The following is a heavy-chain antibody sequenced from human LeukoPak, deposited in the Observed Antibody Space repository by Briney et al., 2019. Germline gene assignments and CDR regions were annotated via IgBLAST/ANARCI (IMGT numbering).Heavy chain of an antibody. Sequence: PSQTLSLTCTVSGGSISSCGYYWSWIRQHPGKGLEWVGYIYYTGSTYYNPSLKSRVTISVDTSKNQFSLKLSSVTAADTAVYYCARELSYYYDSSGYSPGHWFDPWGQGTLVTVSS. D-gene: IGHD3-22*01. V-gene: IGHV4-31*03. CDR1: GGSISSCGYY. CDR3: ARELSYYYDSSGYSPGHWFDP. J-gene: IGHJ5*02. CDR2: IYYTGST.